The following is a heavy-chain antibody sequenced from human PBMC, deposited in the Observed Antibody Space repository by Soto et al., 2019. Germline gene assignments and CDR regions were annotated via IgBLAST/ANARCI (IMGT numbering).Heavy chain of an antibody. Sequence: SETLSLTRTVSGGSISSYYWSWIRQPPGKGLEWIGYIYYSGSTNYNPSLKSRVTISVDTSKNQFSLKLSSVTAADTAVYYCARAYCSGGSRDHFDYWGQGTLVTVSS. D-gene: IGHD2-15*01. V-gene: IGHV4-59*01. J-gene: IGHJ4*02. CDR2: IYYSGST. CDR1: GGSISSYY. CDR3: ARAYCSGGSRDHFDY.